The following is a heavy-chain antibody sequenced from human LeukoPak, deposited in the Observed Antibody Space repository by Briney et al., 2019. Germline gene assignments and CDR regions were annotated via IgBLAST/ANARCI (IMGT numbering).Heavy chain of an antibody. D-gene: IGHD6-6*01. CDR2: ISSNSDTV. CDR1: GFTFSSYA. Sequence: GGSLRLSCAASGFTFSSYAMNWVRQAPGKGLEWLSYISSNSDTVYDADSVKGRFAISRDNAKNSLYLQMNSLRAEDTAVYYCAREAARPDYWGQGTLVTVSS. V-gene: IGHV3-48*04. CDR3: AREAARPDY. J-gene: IGHJ4*02.